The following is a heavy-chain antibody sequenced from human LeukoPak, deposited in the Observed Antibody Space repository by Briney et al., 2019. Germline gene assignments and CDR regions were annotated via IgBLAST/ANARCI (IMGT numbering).Heavy chain of an antibody. CDR3: AREKSIAAPFDY. V-gene: IGHV4-38-2*02. J-gene: IGHJ4*02. Sequence: SETLSLTCTVSGYSISSGYYWGWIRQPPGKGLEWIGSIYHSGSTYCNPSLKSRVTISVDTSKSQFSLKLSSVTAADTAVYYCAREKSIAAPFDYWGQGTLVTVSS. CDR2: IYHSGST. D-gene: IGHD6-6*01. CDR1: GYSISSGYY.